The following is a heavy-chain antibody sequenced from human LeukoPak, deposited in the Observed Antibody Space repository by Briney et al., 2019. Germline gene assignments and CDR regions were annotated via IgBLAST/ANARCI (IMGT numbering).Heavy chain of an antibody. CDR2: INHSGST. CDR1: GGSFSGYC. Sequence: TSETLSLTCAVYGGSFSGYCWSWIRQPPGKGLEWIGEINHSGSTNYNPSLKSRVTISVDTSKNQFSLKLSSVTAADTAVYYCARARRGYSYVTKNYGMDVWGQGTTVTVSS. CDR3: ARARRGYSYVTKNYGMDV. D-gene: IGHD5-18*01. J-gene: IGHJ6*02. V-gene: IGHV4-34*01.